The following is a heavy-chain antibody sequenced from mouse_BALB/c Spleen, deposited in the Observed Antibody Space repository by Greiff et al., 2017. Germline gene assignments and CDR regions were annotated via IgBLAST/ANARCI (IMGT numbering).Heavy chain of an antibody. CDR3: AIYDGYYGAMDY. J-gene: IGHJ4*01. V-gene: IGHV14-3*02. CDR2: IDPANGNT. Sequence: EVQLVESGAELVKPGASVKLSCTASGFNIKDTYMHWVKQRPEQGLEWIGRIDPANGNTKYDPKFQGKATITADTSSNTAYLQLSSLTSEDTAVYYCAIYDGYYGAMDYWGQGTSVTVSS. D-gene: IGHD2-3*01. CDR1: GFNIKDTY.